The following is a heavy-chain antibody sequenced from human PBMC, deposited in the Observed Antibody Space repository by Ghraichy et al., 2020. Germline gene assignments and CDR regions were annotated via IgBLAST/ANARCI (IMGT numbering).Heavy chain of an antibody. CDR1: GFTFSNYS. CDR2: VSSRSRTT. CDR3: ARVPHAFGSGRDHYYYGMDV. V-gene: IGHV3-48*04. D-gene: IGHD3-10*01. Sequence: GGSLRLSCAASGFTFSNYSMNWVRQAPGKGLEWVSYVSSRSRTTYYADSVKGRFTISRDNAKNSLCLQMNSLRAEDTAVYYCARVPHAFGSGRDHYYYGMDVWGQGTTVTVSS. J-gene: IGHJ6*02.